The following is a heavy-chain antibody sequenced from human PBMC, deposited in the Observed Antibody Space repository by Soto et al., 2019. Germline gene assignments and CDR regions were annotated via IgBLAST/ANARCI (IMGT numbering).Heavy chain of an antibody. D-gene: IGHD3-22*01. Sequence: VGSLRLSCAASGCTFSSYAMHWVRQAPGKGLEWVAVISYDGSNKYYADSVKGRFTISRDNSKNTLYLQMNSLRAEDTAVYYCARSHYYDSSGYYYGAFDIWGQGTMVTVSS. CDR3: ARSHYYDSSGYYYGAFDI. J-gene: IGHJ3*02. CDR1: GCTFSSYA. V-gene: IGHV3-30-3*01. CDR2: ISYDGSNK.